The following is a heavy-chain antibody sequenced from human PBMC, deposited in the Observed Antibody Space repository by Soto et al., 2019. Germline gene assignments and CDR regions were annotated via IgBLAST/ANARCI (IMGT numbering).Heavy chain of an antibody. V-gene: IGHV4-30-4*01. D-gene: IGHD5-18*01. CDR1: GGSISSGDYY. CDR3: ARGVGGYSYGSYFDY. Sequence: QVQLQESGPGLVKPSQTLSLTCTVSGGSISSGDYYWSWIRQPPGKGLEWIGYIYYSGSTYYNPSLKSRVTISVDTSKNQFYLKLSSVTAADTAVYYCARGVGGYSYGSYFDYWGQGTLVTVSS. J-gene: IGHJ4*02. CDR2: IYYSGST.